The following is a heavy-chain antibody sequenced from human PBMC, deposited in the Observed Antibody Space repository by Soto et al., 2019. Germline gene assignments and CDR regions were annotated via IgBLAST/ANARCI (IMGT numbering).Heavy chain of an antibody. CDR3: ARDPPLSVLVVVATDDF. V-gene: IGHV3-21*02. D-gene: IGHD2-21*01. CDR1: GFTFTNHN. J-gene: IGHJ4*02. Sequence: EVQLVESGGGLVKPGGSLRLSCAASGFTFTNHNMNWVRQAPGKGLEWVSSISSSSSFRNYADSVKGRFSISRDNDKNLVYLQMDSLRAEDTAVYCCARDPPLSVLVVVATDDFWGQGTLVTVSS. CDR2: ISSSSSFR.